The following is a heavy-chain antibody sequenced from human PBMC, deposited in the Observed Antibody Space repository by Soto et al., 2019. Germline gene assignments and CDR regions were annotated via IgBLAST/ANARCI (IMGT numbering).Heavy chain of an antibody. CDR2: ISYDGSNK. CDR3: ARGDSSSSWPPHVFDY. V-gene: IGHV3-30-3*01. CDR1: GFTFSSYA. Sequence: PGGSLRLSCAASGFTFSSYAMHWVRQAPGKGLEWVAVISYDGSNKYYADSVKGRFTISRDNSKNTLYLQMDSLRAEDTAVYYCARGDSSSSWPPHVFDYWGQGTLVTVSS. J-gene: IGHJ4*02. D-gene: IGHD6-13*01.